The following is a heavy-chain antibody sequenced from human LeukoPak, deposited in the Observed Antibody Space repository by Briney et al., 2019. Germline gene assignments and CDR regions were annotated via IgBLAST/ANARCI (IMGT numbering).Heavy chain of an antibody. CDR2: MHHDGSA. D-gene: IGHD3-10*01. J-gene: IGHJ4*02. V-gene: IGHV4-4*02. CDR1: GGSITTRNF. Sequence: PSETLSLTCAVSGGSITTRNFWSWVRQPPGKGLEWIAEMHHDGSANYNPSLKSRVSMSVDKSKNHFSLRLTSVTAADTAVYYCAREGLGETYFEYWGRGILVTVSS. CDR3: AREGLGETYFEY.